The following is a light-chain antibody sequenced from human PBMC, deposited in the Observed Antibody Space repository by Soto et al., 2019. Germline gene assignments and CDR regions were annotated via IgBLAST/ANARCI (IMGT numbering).Light chain of an antibody. V-gene: IGLV1-40*01. CDR1: RSNIGAGYD. CDR3: SSYTSIITVV. CDR2: DVN. Sequence: QSVLTQPPSVSGAPGQRVTISCTGTRSNIGAGYDVHWYQQIPGTAPKLLIYDVNNRPSGVSDRFSGSKSGNTASLTISGLQTEDEADYYCSSYTSIITVVFGGGTKLTVL. J-gene: IGLJ2*01.